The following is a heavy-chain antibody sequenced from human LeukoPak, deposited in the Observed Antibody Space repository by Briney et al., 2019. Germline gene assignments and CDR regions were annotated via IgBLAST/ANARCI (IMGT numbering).Heavy chain of an antibody. CDR3: ARVSRGNSVGGDY. CDR1: GYSISSGYY. V-gene: IGHV4-38-2*02. J-gene: IGHJ4*02. Sequence: SETLSLTCTVSGYSISSGYYWGWIRQPPGKGLEWIGSMYHSGSTYYNPSLKSRVTISLDTSKNQFSLKLSCVTAADTAMYYCARVSRGNSVGGDYWGQGTLVTVSS. D-gene: IGHD4-23*01. CDR2: MYHSGST.